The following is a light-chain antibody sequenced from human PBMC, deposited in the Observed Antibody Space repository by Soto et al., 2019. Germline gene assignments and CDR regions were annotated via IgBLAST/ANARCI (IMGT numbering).Light chain of an antibody. CDR1: SSDVGGYNY. CDR2: EVS. Sequence: QSALTQPPSASGSPGQSVTISCTGTSSDVGGYNYVSWYQQYPGKAPTLMIYEVSKRPSGVPDRFSGSKSGNTASLTVSGLEAEDEADYYCSSYGGSNNLLFGGGTKVTVL. CDR3: SSYGGSNNLL. V-gene: IGLV2-8*01. J-gene: IGLJ2*01.